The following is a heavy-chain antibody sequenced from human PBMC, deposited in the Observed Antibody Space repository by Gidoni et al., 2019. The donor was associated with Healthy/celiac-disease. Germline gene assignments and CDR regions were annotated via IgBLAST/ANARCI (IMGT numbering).Heavy chain of an antibody. V-gene: IGHV3-7*03. CDR1: GFTFSSDW. D-gene: IGHD5-18*01. CDR3: ARERPYSYGHPYFDY. Sequence: ELQLVESGGGLVQPGGSLRLSCAASGFTFSSDWMSWVRQAPGKGLEWVANITQDGSEKYYVDSVKGRFTISRDNAKNSLYLQMNSLRAEDTAVYYCARERPYSYGHPYFDYWGQGTLVTVSS. CDR2: ITQDGSEK. J-gene: IGHJ4*02.